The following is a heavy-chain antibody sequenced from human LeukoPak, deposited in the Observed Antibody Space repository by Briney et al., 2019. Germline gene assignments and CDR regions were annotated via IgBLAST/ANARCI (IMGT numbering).Heavy chain of an antibody. J-gene: IGHJ4*02. D-gene: IGHD6-19*01. Sequence: GGSLRLSCAASGFTFSSYSMNWVRQAPGKGLEWVSSISSSSSYIYYADSVKGRFTISRDNAKNSLYLQMTSLRVEDTAFYYCVRESRSDWYVGYFDYWGRGTLVTVSS. V-gene: IGHV3-21*01. CDR3: VRESRSDWYVGYFDY. CDR2: ISSSSSYI. CDR1: GFTFSSYS.